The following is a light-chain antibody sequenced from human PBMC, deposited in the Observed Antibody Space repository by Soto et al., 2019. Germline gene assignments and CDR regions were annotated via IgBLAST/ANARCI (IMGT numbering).Light chain of an antibody. CDR1: SRNVGGYNY. J-gene: IGLJ1*01. CDR3: TSYAGSNTTYV. V-gene: IGLV2-8*01. CDR2: EVV. Sequence: QLVLTRPPSGSGCPGQSVPSRCPGTSRNVGGYNYVSWYQQHPGKAPKLLIYEVVKRPSGVPDRFSASRSGNTASLTVSGLQAEDEADYSCTSYAGSNTTYVFGHGTKVTVL.